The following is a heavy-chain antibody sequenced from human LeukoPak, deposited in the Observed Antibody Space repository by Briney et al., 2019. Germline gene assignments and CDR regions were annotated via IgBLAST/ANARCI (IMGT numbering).Heavy chain of an antibody. J-gene: IGHJ6*03. Sequence: GGSLRLSCAASGFTLSSYWMSWVRQAPGKGLEWVANIKQDGSEKYYVDSVKGRFTISRDNAKNSLYLQMNSLRAEDTALYYCARLRYNDFWSGHWKYYYYMDVWGKGTTVTVFS. CDR2: IKQDGSEK. CDR1: GFTLSSYW. CDR3: ARLRYNDFWSGHWKYYYYMDV. D-gene: IGHD3-3*01. V-gene: IGHV3-7*01.